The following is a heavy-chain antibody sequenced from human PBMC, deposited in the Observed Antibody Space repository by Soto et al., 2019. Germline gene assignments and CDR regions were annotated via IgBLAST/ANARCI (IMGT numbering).Heavy chain of an antibody. V-gene: IGHV3-23*01. J-gene: IGHJ6*02. CDR1: GFTFSSFA. CDR3: VKDRPLAQRSGMDA. CDR2: ISGGGGST. Sequence: EVQLLESGGGLVQPGGSLRISCIASGFTFSSFAMTWVRQSPVKGLWWVAAISGGGGSTYYGDSEKGRFTISRDNSKRTVFLQMNSLRVDDTGVYYGVKDRPLAQRSGMDAWGQGTTVTVSS. D-gene: IGHD5-18*01.